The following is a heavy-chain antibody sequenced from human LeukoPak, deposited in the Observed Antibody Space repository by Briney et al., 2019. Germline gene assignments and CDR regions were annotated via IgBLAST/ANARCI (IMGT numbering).Heavy chain of an antibody. Sequence: GGSLRLSCAASGFTFSNYAMNWVRQAPGKGLEWVSGISGSGGSTYYADSAKGRFTVSRDNSRDTLYLQMNSLRAEDTAVYYCAKVRGNQYYFDYWGQGTLVTASS. J-gene: IGHJ4*02. V-gene: IGHV3-23*01. CDR2: ISGSGGST. CDR3: AKVRGNQYYFDY. CDR1: GFTFSNYA.